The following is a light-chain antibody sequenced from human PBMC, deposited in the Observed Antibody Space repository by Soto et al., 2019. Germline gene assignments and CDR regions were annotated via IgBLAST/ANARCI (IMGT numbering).Light chain of an antibody. CDR3: QQYGSSGT. CDR2: GAS. CDR1: QNLGTLY. J-gene: IGKJ1*01. Sequence: EIVLTQPPGTLSLSPGERGTLSCRASQNLGTLYLAWFQQKSGQAPRLLIYGASTRATGIPARFSGSGSGTDFTLTISRLEPEDFAVYYCQQYGSSGTFGQGTKVDIK. V-gene: IGKV3-20*01.